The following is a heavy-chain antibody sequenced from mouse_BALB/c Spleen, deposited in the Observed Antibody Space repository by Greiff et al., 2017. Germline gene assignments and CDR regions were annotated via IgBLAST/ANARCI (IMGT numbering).Heavy chain of an antibody. CDR3: AREGYYDAMDY. J-gene: IGHJ4*01. Sequence: VQLQQSGAELARPGASVKMSCKASGYTFTSYTMHWVKQRPGQGLEWIGYINPSSGYTNYNQKFKDKATLTADKSSSTAYMQLSSLTSEDSAVYYCAREGYYDAMDYWGQGTSVTVSS. CDR2: INPSSGYT. CDR1: GYTFTSYT. V-gene: IGHV1-4*01. D-gene: IGHD1-1*02.